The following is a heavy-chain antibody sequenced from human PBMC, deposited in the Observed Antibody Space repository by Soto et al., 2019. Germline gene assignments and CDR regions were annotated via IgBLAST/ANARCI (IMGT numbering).Heavy chain of an antibody. J-gene: IGHJ6*02. D-gene: IGHD3-3*01. V-gene: IGHV6-1*01. CDR3: ARDLETYYDFWSGYNYYYYGMDV. CDR1: GDSVSSNSAA. Sequence: PSQTLSLTGAISGDSVSSNSAAWNWIRQSPSRGLEWLGRTYYRSKWYNDYAVSVKSRITINPDTSKNQFSLQLNSVTPEDTAVYYCARDLETYYDFWSGYNYYYYGMDVWGQGTTVTVSS. CDR2: TYYRSKWYN.